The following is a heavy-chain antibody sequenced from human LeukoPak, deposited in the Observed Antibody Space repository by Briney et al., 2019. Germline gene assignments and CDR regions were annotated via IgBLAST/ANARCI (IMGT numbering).Heavy chain of an antibody. CDR1: GGSISSYY. CDR2: IYTSGNT. D-gene: IGHD3-10*01. V-gene: IGHV4-4*07. J-gene: IGHJ5*02. Sequence: PSETLSLTCTVSGGSISSYYWNWIRQPAGKGLAWIGRIYTSGNTNYNPSLKSRVTMSVETSKNQFSLKLKSVTAADTAVYYCARGGYYGSGNDFRFDPWGQGTLVTVSS. CDR3: ARGGYYGSGNDFRFDP.